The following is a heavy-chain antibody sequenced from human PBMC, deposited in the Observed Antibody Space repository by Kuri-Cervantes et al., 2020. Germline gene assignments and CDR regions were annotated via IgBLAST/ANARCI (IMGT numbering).Heavy chain of an antibody. CDR1: GYSISSGYY. J-gene: IGHJ4*02. CDR2: IYQSGST. Sequence: SETLSLTCAVSGYSISSGYYWGWIRQPPGKGLEWIGSIYQSGSTYDNPSLKSRVTISTDTSKNQFSLQLSSVTAADTAVYYCARGPGAPSGIAARPKYFNYWGQGTLVTVSS. D-gene: IGHD6-6*01. CDR3: ARGPGAPSGIAARPKYFNY. V-gene: IGHV4-38-2*01.